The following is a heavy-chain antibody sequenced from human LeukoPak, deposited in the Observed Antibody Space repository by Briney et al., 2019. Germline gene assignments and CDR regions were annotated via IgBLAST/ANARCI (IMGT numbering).Heavy chain of an antibody. Sequence: GGSLRLSCAASGFTFSSYGMHWVRHAPGKGLVWVSRINTDGSITNYADSVKGRFTISRDNAKNTLYLQMNSLRAEDTAVYYCASLTIFGVGGGQGTLVTVSS. CDR3: ASLTIFGVG. J-gene: IGHJ4*02. D-gene: IGHD3-3*01. CDR1: GFTFSSYG. V-gene: IGHV3-74*01. CDR2: INTDGSIT.